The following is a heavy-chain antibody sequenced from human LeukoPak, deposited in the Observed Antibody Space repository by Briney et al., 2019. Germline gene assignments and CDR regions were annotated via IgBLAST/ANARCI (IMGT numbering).Heavy chain of an antibody. D-gene: IGHD3-22*01. CDR1: GFTFSSYA. CDR2: ISGSGGST. CDR3: AKEDSSGHWFDY. V-gene: IGHV3-23*01. Sequence: GGSLRLSCAASGFTFSSYAMSWVRQAPGKGLEWVSSISGSGGSTYHTDSVKGRFTISRDNSQNTLYLHMNSLRAEDTAVYYCAKEDSSGHWFDYWGQGTLVTVSS. J-gene: IGHJ4*02.